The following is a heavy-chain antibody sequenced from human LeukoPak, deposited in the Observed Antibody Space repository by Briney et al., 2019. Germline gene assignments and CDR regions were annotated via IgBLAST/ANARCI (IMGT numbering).Heavy chain of an antibody. D-gene: IGHD6-19*01. J-gene: IGHJ3*02. CDR1: GGTFSSYA. Sequence: SVKVSCKASGGTFSSYAISRVRQAPGQGLEWMGGIIPIFGTANYAQKFQGRVTITADESTSTAYMELSSLRSEDTAVYYCARQWLVLVGFAFDIWGQGTMVTVSS. V-gene: IGHV1-69*13. CDR2: IIPIFGTA. CDR3: ARQWLVLVGFAFDI.